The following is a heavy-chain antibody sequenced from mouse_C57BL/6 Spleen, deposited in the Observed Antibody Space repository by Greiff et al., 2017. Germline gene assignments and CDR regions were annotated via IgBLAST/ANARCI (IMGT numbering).Heavy chain of an antibody. CDR1: GYTFTSYW. V-gene: IGHV1-53*01. J-gene: IGHJ4*01. D-gene: IGHD2-2*01. CDR2: INPSNGGT. CDR3: ARSLCLRYAMDY. Sequence: QVQLQQPGTELVKPGASVKLSCKASGYTFTSYWMPWVKLRPGQGLEWIGNINPSNGGTNYNEKFKSKATLTVYKSSSTAYMQLSSLTSEDSAVYYCARSLCLRYAMDYWGQGTSVTVSS.